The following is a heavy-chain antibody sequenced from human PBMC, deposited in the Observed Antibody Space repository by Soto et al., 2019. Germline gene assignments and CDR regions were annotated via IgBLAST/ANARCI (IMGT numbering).Heavy chain of an antibody. J-gene: IGHJ6*02. D-gene: IGHD2-15*01. CDR3: ARFSGGSYNTYYFYYGMDV. CDR1: GYTFTSSG. V-gene: IGHV1-18*04. CDR2: ISAYNGNT. Sequence: RASVKVSCKASGYTFTSSGISWVRQAPGQGLDWMGWISAYNGNTKYAQDLQGRVTMTTDTSTSTAYMELRSLRSDDTAMYYCARFSGGSYNTYYFYYGMDVWGQGTTVTVSS.